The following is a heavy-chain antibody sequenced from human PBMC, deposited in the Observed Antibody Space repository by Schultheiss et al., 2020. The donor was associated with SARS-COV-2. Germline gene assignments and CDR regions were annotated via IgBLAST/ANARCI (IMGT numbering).Heavy chain of an antibody. CDR1: GFTFSNYA. CDR3: ARGTRGDGYHLNYYYYGMDV. Sequence: GGSLRLSCAASGFTFSNYAMSWVRQAPGKGLEWVSTISGSGGSTYYADSVKGRFTISRDNSKNTLSLQMNSLRAEDTAVYYCARGTRGDGYHLNYYYYGMDVWGQGTTVTVSS. V-gene: IGHV3-23*01. CDR2: ISGSGGST. J-gene: IGHJ6*02. D-gene: IGHD5-24*01.